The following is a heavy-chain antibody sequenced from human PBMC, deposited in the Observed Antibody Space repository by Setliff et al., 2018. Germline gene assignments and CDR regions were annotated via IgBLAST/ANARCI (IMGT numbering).Heavy chain of an antibody. CDR2: IYYSGST. V-gene: IGHV4-39*07. Sequence: PSETLSLTCTVSGGSISSSSYYWGWIRQSPGKGLEWIGSIYYSGSTYYNPSLKSRVTISVDTSKNQFSLKLSSVTAADTAVYYCARVSMYSSSWYYYYYGMDVWGQGTTVTVSS. CDR3: ARVSMYSSSWYYYYYGMDV. CDR1: GGSISSSSYY. J-gene: IGHJ6*02. D-gene: IGHD6-13*01.